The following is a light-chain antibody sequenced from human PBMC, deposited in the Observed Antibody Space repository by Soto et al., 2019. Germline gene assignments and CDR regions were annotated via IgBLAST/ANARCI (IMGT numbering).Light chain of an antibody. CDR3: QQYTRSPQAYT. CDR1: QSLSSNY. J-gene: IGKJ2*01. Sequence: ETVLTQSPGTLSLSPGERATLSCRASQSLSSNYLAWYQQKPGQAPRLLIYSASNRATGIPDRFSGSGYGTDFTLTISRLEPEDFAVYYCQQYTRSPQAYTFGQGTQLEIK. V-gene: IGKV3-20*01. CDR2: SAS.